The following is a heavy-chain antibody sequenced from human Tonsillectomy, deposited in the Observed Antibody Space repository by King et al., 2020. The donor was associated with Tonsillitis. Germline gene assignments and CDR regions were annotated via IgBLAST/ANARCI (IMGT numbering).Heavy chain of an antibody. V-gene: IGHV3-48*02. J-gene: IGHJ4*02. Sequence: QLVQSGGGLVQPGGSLRLSCAASGFTFSSYSMNWVRQAPGKGLEWVSYISSSSSTIYYADSVKGRFTISRDNAKNSLYLQMNSLRDEDTAVYYCARTNYYDSSGYLIRRGERSYYFDYWGQGTLVTDSS. CDR2: ISSSSSTI. CDR3: ARTNYYDSSGYLIRRGERSYYFDY. CDR1: GFTFSSYS. D-gene: IGHD3-22*01.